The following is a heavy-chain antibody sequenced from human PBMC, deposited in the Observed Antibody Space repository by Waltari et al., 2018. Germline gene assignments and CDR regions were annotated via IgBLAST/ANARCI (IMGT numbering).Heavy chain of an antibody. Sequence: QVQLVESGGGVVKPGRSLRLSCAASGFTFSSYGMHWVGQAPGKGLEWVAVISYDGSNKYYADSVKGRFTISRDNSKNTLYLQMNSLRAEDTAVYYCAKVIPSTMVRGVPGDWGQGTLVTVSS. CDR1: GFTFSSYG. J-gene: IGHJ4*02. D-gene: IGHD3-10*01. V-gene: IGHV3-30*18. CDR2: ISYDGSNK. CDR3: AKVIPSTMVRGVPGD.